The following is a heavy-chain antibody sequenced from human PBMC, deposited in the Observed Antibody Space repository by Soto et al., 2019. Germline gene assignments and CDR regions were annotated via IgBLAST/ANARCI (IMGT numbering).Heavy chain of an antibody. Sequence: PSETLSLTCTVSGGSFSSANYYWRWIRQHPGKGLEWIGHIYYSGSTYYNPSLKSRVTISVDTSKNQFSLKLSSVTAADTAVYYCASFIVVVPAASATRVSWFDPWGQGTLVTVSS. CDR1: GGSFSSANYY. V-gene: IGHV4-31*03. CDR3: ASFIVVVPAASATRVSWFDP. J-gene: IGHJ5*02. CDR2: IYYSGST. D-gene: IGHD2-2*01.